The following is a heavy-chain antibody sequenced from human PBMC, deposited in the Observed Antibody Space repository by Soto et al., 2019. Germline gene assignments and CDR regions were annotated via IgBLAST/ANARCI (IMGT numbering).Heavy chain of an antibody. Sequence: QVQLVQSGAEVKKPGASVKVSCKASGYTFTSYGISWVRQAPGQGLEWMGWISAYNGNTNYAQKHQGRVTMTTDTSTSTAYIELRNLRSDDTAVYYCARDDVTMIVVVNYYYYGMDVWGQGTTVTVSS. J-gene: IGHJ6*02. V-gene: IGHV1-18*04. CDR2: ISAYNGNT. D-gene: IGHD3-22*01. CDR1: GYTFTSYG. CDR3: ARDDVTMIVVVNYYYYGMDV.